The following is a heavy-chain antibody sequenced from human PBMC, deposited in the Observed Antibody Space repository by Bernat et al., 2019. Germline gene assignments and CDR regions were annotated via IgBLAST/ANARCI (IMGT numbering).Heavy chain of an antibody. CDR3: ARTVTGTSTYFDY. D-gene: IGHD1-7*01. CDR1: GGSISSSSYY. V-gene: IGHV4-39*01. J-gene: IGHJ4*02. Sequence: QLQLQESGPGLVKPSETLSLTCTVSGGSISSSSYYWGWIRQPPGKGLEWIGSIYYSGSTYYNPSLKSQVTISVDTSKKQFSLKLSSVTAADTAVYYCARTVTGTSTYFDYWGQGTMVTVSS. CDR2: IYYSGST.